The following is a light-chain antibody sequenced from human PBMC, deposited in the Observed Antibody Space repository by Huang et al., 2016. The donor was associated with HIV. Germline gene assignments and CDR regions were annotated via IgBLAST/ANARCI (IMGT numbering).Light chain of an antibody. CDR2: DAS. CDR3: QQSGVSLT. Sequence: DIVLTQSPGTLSLSPGERATLSCRASQTVTNNYLAWYQHKPGQPPRLLIFDASKRAIGVPDRFSGSGSGADFTLTISRLEPEDFAVYYCQQSGVSLTFGGGTKVETK. J-gene: IGKJ4*01. CDR1: QTVTNNY. V-gene: IGKV3-20*01.